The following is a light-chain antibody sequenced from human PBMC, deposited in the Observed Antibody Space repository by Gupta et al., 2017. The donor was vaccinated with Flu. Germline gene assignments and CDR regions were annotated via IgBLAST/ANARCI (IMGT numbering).Light chain of an antibody. CDR2: EDN. Sequence: KVTISCSGSTSNIGNNYVAWYQQRPGTAPKLVIYEDNKRPSGIPDRFSGSKSDTSATLGSTGLQTGEEADYCCGTWDSRLGAWVFGGGTKLTVL. J-gene: IGLJ3*02. CDR3: GTWDSRLGAWV. CDR1: TSNIGNNY. V-gene: IGLV1-51*02.